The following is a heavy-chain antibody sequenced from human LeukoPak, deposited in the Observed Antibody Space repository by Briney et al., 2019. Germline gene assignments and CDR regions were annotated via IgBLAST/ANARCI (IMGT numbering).Heavy chain of an antibody. Sequence: HPGGSLRLSCAASGFTFNNYWMTWFRQAPGKGLEWVANIKQDGTEIFYVYSVRGRFIISRDNAENSLYLQMNSLRVEDTAVYYCARTPDGADYWGQGTLVTVSS. CDR2: IKQDGTEI. CDR3: ARTPDGADY. J-gene: IGHJ4*02. CDR1: GFTFNNYW. D-gene: IGHD3-10*01. V-gene: IGHV3-7*01.